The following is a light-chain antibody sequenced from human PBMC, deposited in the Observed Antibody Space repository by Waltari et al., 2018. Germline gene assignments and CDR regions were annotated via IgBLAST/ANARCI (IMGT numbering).Light chain of an antibody. CDR1: SSTIGAGYD. CDR3: QSYDSSLSGYVV. Sequence: QSVLTQPPSVSGAPGQRFTISCTGLSSTIGAGYDVHWYQPLPETAPKLLLYGNSNRPSGVPDRCSGSKSGTSASLAITGLQAEDEADYYCQSYDSSLSGYVVFGGGTKLTVL. J-gene: IGLJ2*01. V-gene: IGLV1-40*01. CDR2: GNS.